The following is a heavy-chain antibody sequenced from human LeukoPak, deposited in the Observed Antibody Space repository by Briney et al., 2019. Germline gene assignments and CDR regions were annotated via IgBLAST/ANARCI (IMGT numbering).Heavy chain of an antibody. D-gene: IGHD3-3*01. V-gene: IGHV4-59*01. CDR3: ARDVTFWSGYSCYYYYMDV. CDR2: IYYSGST. Sequence: SETLSLTCTVSGGSISSYYWSWIRQPPGKGLEWIGYIYYSGSTNYNPSLKSRVTISVDTSKNQFSLKLSSVTAADTAVYYCARDVTFWSGYSCYYYYMDVWGKGTTVTVSS. CDR1: GGSISSYY. J-gene: IGHJ6*03.